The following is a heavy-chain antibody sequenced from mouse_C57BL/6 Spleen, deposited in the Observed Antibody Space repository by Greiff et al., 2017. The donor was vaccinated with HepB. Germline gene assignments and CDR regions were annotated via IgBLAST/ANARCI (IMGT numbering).Heavy chain of an antibody. J-gene: IGHJ1*03. D-gene: IGHD2-5*01. CDR1: GYTFTSYW. CDR2: IDPSDSET. V-gene: IGHV1-52*01. CDR3: ARDSNYWYFDV. Sequence: VQLHQPGAELVRPGSSVKLSCKASGYTFTSYWMHWVKQRPIQGLEWIGNIDPSDSETHYNQKFKDKATLTVDKSSSTAYMQLSSLTSEDSAVYYCARDSNYWYFDVWGTGTTVTVSS.